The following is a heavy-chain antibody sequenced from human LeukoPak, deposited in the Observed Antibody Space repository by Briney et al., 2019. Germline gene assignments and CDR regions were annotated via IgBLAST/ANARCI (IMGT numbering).Heavy chain of an antibody. CDR3: ARRHYYYGMDV. V-gene: IGHV4-59*01. CDR1: SGSISSYY. Sequence: PSETLSLTCTVSSGSISSYYWSWIRQPPGKGLEWIGYIYYSGSTNYNPSLKSRVTISVDTSKNQFSLKLSSVTAADTAVYYCARRHYYYGMDVWGQGTTVTVSS. J-gene: IGHJ6*02. CDR2: IYYSGST.